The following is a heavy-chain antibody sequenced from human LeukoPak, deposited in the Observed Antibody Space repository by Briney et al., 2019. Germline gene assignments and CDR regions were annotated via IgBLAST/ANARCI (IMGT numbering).Heavy chain of an antibody. J-gene: IGHJ6*02. CDR1: GFTFTSYA. V-gene: IGHV3-23*01. Sequence: GGSLRPSCAASGFTFTSYAMTWVRQAPGKGLEWVSGISGSGGSTDYADSVRGRFTTSRDNSKNTLFLQMNSLRAEDTVVYYCAKVLNIYHYYGMDVWGQGTTVTVSS. CDR2: ISGSGGST. CDR3: AKVLNIYHYYGMDV. D-gene: IGHD2/OR15-2a*01.